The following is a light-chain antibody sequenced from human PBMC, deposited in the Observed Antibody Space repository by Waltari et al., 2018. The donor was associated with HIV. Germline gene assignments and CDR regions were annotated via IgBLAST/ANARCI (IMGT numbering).Light chain of an antibody. Sequence: QSVLTQPPSVSGAPGQRVPIPCTRSRSNLRAGYGVHWYQQLPGTAPKLLIFRNVNRPSGVPDRFSGSKSGTSASLAITGLQAEDEADFYCQSYDTSLGGWVFGGGTKLTVL. CDR1: RSNLRAGYG. J-gene: IGLJ3*02. V-gene: IGLV1-40*01. CDR2: RNV. CDR3: QSYDTSLGGWV.